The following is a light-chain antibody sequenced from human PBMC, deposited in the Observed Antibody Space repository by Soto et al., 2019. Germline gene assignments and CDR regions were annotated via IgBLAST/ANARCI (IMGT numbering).Light chain of an antibody. J-gene: IGKJ1*01. V-gene: IGKV1-5*03. CDR3: QHYNSYAEA. CDR1: QTISSW. Sequence: DIQMTQSPSTLSGSVGDRVTITCRASQTISSWLAWYQQKPGKAPKLLIYKASTLKSGVPSRFSCSGSGTEITRTISSLQPDDFATYYCQHYNSYAEAFGQGTKVELK. CDR2: KAS.